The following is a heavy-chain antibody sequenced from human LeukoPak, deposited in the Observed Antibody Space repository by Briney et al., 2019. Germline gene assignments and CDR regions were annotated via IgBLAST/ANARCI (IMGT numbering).Heavy chain of an antibody. CDR3: ACQWIQLWGGI. CDR1: DFTFSSYD. CDR2: ISPDGNNR. V-gene: IGHV3-30*03. D-gene: IGHD5-18*01. Sequence: PGGFLRLSCAASDFTFSSYDIHWVRQAPGKGLEWVAVISPDGNNRYYADSVKGRFTISRDNSKNTLYLQMNRLRVEDTAVYYCACQWIQLWGGIWGQGTMVTVSS. J-gene: IGHJ3*02.